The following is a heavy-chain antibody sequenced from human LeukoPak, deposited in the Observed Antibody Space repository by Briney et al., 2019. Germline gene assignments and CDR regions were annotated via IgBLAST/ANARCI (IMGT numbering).Heavy chain of an antibody. Sequence: GGSLRLSCAASGFTFSCYAMIWVRQAPGKGLVWVSVISSSGGTTYYSDSVKGRFIISRDNSKNTLYLQTNSLRAEDTAVYYCAKAGIAGAATPEYCGQGTQVTVSS. CDR1: GFTFSCYA. D-gene: IGHD6-19*01. J-gene: IGHJ4*02. V-gene: IGHV3-23*01. CDR2: ISSSGGTT. CDR3: AKAGIAGAATPEY.